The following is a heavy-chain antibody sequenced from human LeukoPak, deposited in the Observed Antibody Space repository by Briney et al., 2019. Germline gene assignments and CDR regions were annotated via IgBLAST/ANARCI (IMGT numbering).Heavy chain of an antibody. V-gene: IGHV3-74*01. J-gene: IGHJ5*02. D-gene: IGHD4-17*01. CDR2: INSDGSST. CDR3: ARDESYGDWFDP. Sequence: GGSLRLSCAASGFTFSSYWMHWVRQAPGKGLVWVSRINSDGSSTSYADSAKGRFTISRDNAKNTLYLQMNSLRAEDTAVYYCARDESYGDWFDPWGQGTLVTVSS. CDR1: GFTFSSYW.